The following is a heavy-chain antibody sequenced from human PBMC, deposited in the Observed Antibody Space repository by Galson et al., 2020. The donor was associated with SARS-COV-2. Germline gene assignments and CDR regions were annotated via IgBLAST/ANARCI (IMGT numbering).Heavy chain of an antibody. CDR1: GGTFSSYA. CDR3: ARSGWSSAYYYYYMDV. CDR2: IIPIFGTA. D-gene: IGHD2-15*01. J-gene: IGHJ6*03. Sequence: SVKVSCKASGGTFSSYAISWVRQAPGQGLEWMGGIIPIFGTANYAQKFQGRVTITADESTSTAYMELSSLRSEDTAVYYCARSGWSSAYYYYYMDVWGKGTTVTVSS. V-gene: IGHV1-69*13.